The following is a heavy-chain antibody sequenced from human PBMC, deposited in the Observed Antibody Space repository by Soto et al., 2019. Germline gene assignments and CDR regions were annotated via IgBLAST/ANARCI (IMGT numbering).Heavy chain of an antibody. V-gene: IGHV4-34*01. CDR3: ARGPGISGWFDP. J-gene: IGHJ5*02. CDR2: INHSGNT. CDR1: GEYFRGYY. D-gene: IGHD2-15*01. Sequence: SETHSLTYTVYGEYFRGYYGSWIRQAPGKGLEWIGEINHSGNTNYNPSLKRRVSISVDTFKNQFSLKLNSVTAADTAVYYCARGPGISGWFDPWGQGTLVTVS.